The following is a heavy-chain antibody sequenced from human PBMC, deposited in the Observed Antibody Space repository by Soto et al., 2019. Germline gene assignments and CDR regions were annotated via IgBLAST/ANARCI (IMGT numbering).Heavy chain of an antibody. CDR3: ARDSHHWVSDSSGTRSNSYYGMHV. Sequence: SETLSLTCAVSGGSISSSNWWSWVRQPPGKGLEWIGEIYHSGSTNYNPSLKSRVTISVDKSKNQFSLKLGSVTAADTAVYYCARDSHHWVSDSSGTRSNSYYGMHVWGQGPTVTVCS. CDR1: GGSISSSNW. D-gene: IGHD3-22*01. V-gene: IGHV4-4*02. J-gene: IGHJ6*02. CDR2: IYHSGST.